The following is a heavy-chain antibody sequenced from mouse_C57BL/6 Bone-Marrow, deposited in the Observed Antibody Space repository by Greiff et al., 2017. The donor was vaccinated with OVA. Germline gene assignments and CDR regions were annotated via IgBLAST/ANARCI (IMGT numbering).Heavy chain of an antibody. CDR3: TTFYDYDVKAY. CDR1: GYTFTSYW. V-gene: IGHV1-74*01. CDR2: IHPSDSDT. J-gene: IGHJ3*01. D-gene: IGHD2-4*01. Sequence: QVQLQQPGAELVKPGASVKVSCKASGYTFTSYWMHWVKQRPGQGLEWIGRIHPSDSDTNYNQKFKGKATLTVDKSSSTAYMQLSSLTSEDSAVYYCTTFYDYDVKAYWGQGTLVTVSA.